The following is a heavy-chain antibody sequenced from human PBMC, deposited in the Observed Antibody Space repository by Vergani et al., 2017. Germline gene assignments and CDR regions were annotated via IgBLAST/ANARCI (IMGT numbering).Heavy chain of an antibody. CDR2: IYYSGST. V-gene: IGHV4-59*01. Sequence: QVQLQESGPGLVKPSETLSLTCTVSGGSISSYYWSWIRQPPGKGLEWIGYIYYSGSTNYNPSLKSRVTISVDTSKNQFSLKLSSVTAADTAVYYCARDGHYYDSSGWPTEVDWGQGTLVTVSS. D-gene: IGHD3-22*01. CDR3: ARDGHYYDSSGWPTEVD. J-gene: IGHJ4*02. CDR1: GGSISSYY.